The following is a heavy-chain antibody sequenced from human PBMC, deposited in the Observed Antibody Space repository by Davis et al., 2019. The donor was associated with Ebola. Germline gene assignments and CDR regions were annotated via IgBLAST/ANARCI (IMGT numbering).Heavy chain of an antibody. Sequence: ASVKVSCKASGYTFTGYYLHWVRQAPGQGLEWMGWINPNSGGTNYAQKFQGRVTMTRDTSISTAYMELSRLRSDDTAVYYCARDRGNYCSSTSCYLDYWGQGTLVTVSS. CDR1: GYTFTGYY. J-gene: IGHJ4*02. V-gene: IGHV1-2*02. D-gene: IGHD2-2*01. CDR3: ARDRGNYCSSTSCYLDY. CDR2: INPNSGGT.